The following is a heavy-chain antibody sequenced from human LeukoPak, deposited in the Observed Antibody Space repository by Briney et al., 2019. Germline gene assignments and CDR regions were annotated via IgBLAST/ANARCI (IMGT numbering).Heavy chain of an antibody. CDR3: ARGLRSGWYGSTVDY. CDR2: INPNSGGT. D-gene: IGHD6-19*01. CDR1: GYTFTGYY. V-gene: IGHV1-2*02. Sequence: ASVKVSRKASGYTFTGYYMHWVRQAPGQGLEWMGWINPNSGGTNYAQKFQGRVTMTRDTSISTAYMELSRLRSDDTAVYYCARGLRSGWYGSTVDYWGQGTLVTVSS. J-gene: IGHJ4*02.